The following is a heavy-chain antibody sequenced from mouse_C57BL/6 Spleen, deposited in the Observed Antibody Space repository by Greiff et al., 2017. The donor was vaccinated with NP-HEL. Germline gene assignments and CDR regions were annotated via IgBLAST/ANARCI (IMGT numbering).Heavy chain of an antibody. Sequence: QVQLQQPGAELVMPGASVKLSCKASGYTFTSYWMHWVKQRPGQGLEWIGEIDPSDSYTNYNQKFKGKSTLTVDISSSTAYMQLSSLTSEDSAVYYCARWGDYDGGDAMDYWGQGTSVTVSS. D-gene: IGHD2-4*01. CDR3: ARWGDYDGGDAMDY. CDR1: GYTFTSYW. V-gene: IGHV1-69*01. J-gene: IGHJ4*01. CDR2: IDPSDSYT.